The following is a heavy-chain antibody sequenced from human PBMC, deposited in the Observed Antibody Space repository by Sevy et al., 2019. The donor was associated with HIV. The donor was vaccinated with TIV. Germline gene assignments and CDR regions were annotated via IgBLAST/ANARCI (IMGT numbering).Heavy chain of an antibody. J-gene: IGHJ4*02. CDR1: GFTFSKYS. Sequence: GGSLRLSFAASGFTFSKYSMRWVRQPPGKGLEWVSTLSFGCGEINYADSVKGRFTISRDNSKSSVYLQMNNLRPEDTALYYCAREGCTKPHDYWGQGTLVTVSS. CDR2: LSFGCGEI. CDR3: AREGCTKPHDY. D-gene: IGHD2-8*01. V-gene: IGHV3-23*01.